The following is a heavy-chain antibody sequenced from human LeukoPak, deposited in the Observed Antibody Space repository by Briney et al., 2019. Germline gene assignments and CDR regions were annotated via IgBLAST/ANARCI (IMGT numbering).Heavy chain of an antibody. J-gene: IGHJ4*02. CDR2: INHSGST. Sequence: SETLSLTCAVYGGSFSGYYWSWIRQPPGKGLEWIGEINHSGSTNYNPSLKSRVTISVDTSKNQFSLKLSSVTAADTAVYYCVRTGITMVRGVIITHDYWGQGTLVTVSS. V-gene: IGHV4-34*01. D-gene: IGHD3-10*01. CDR3: VRTGITMVRGVIITHDY. CDR1: GGSFSGYY.